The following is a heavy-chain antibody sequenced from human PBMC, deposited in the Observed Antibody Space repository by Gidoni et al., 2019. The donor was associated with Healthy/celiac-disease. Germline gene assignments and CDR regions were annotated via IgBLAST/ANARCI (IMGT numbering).Heavy chain of an antibody. CDR2: ISGSGGST. Sequence: EVQLLESGGGVVQPGGSLRLFCAASGFTFSSYAMSWVRQAPGKGLEWVSAISGSGGSTYYADAVKGRFTISRDKSKNTLYLQMNSLRAEDTAVYYCANPYYYVWGSYRYIGYWGQGTLVTVSS. CDR3: ANPYYYVWGSYRYIGY. V-gene: IGHV3-23*01. CDR1: GFTFSSYA. D-gene: IGHD3-16*02. J-gene: IGHJ4*02.